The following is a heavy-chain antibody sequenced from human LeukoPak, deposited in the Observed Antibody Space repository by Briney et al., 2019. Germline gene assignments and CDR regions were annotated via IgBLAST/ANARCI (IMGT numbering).Heavy chain of an antibody. J-gene: IGHJ4*02. CDR2: ISGNNDNP. V-gene: IGHV1-18*01. CDR3: ARDGTSTDAY. CDR1: GYTFSNFG. D-gene: IGHD2-2*01. Sequence: ASVRVSCKTSGYTFSNFGINWVRQAPGQGLEWMGWISGNNDNPNYGQTFQGRFTVTTDSSTSTAYMELRNLTFDDTAVYYCARDGTSTDAYWGQGTLVTVSS.